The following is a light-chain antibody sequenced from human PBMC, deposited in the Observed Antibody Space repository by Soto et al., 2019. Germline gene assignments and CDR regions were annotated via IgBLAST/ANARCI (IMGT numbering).Light chain of an antibody. CDR2: DAS. CDR1: QSVSSY. J-gene: IGKJ1*01. Sequence: EILLTQSPSTLSLSPGERATLSCRASQSVSSYLAWYQQKPGQAPRLLIYDASNRATGIPARLSGSGSGTDFTLTISSLEPEDFAVYYCQQRSNWQTFGQGTKVDIK. CDR3: QQRSNWQT. V-gene: IGKV3-11*01.